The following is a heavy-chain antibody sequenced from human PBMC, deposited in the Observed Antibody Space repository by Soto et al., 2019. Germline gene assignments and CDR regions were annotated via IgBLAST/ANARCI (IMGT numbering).Heavy chain of an antibody. V-gene: IGHV1-69*13. CDR2: IIPIFGTA. CDR3: ARAIIIYDYFWGSYLERKNYYYYYVRAV. Sequence: SVKVSCKASGYTFTSYDIYWVRQAPGQGLEWMGGIIPIFGTANYAQRFQGRVTITADESTSTAYMELSSLRSEDTAVYYCARAIIIYDYFWGSYLERKNYYYYYVRAVWGKGTTVTVSS. D-gene: IGHD3-16*02. CDR1: GYTFTSYD. J-gene: IGHJ6*04.